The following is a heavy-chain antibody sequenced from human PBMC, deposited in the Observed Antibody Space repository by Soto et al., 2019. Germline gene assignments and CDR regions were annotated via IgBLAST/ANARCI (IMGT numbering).Heavy chain of an antibody. CDR3: VHTNLNVYCSGGSCYTSWFDP. D-gene: IGHD2-15*01. J-gene: IGHJ5*02. Sequence: SGPTLVNPTQTLTLTCTFSGFSLSTSGVGVGWIRQPPGKALEWLALIYWDDDKRYNPSLKSRLTITKDTSKNQVVLTMTNMDPVDTATYYCVHTNLNVYCSGGSCYTSWFDPWGQGTLVTVSS. CDR1: GFSLSTSGVG. CDR2: IYWDDDK. V-gene: IGHV2-5*02.